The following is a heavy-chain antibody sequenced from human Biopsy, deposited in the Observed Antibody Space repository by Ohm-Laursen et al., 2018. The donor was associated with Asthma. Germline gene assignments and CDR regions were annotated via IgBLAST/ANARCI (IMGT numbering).Heavy chain of an antibody. CDR2: INTNTGKP. J-gene: IGHJ6*02. CDR3: AREGIFGADTEGMNV. CDR1: GYTFTRYA. V-gene: IGHV7-4-1*02. Sequence: ASSVKVSCKASGYTFTRYAINWVRQAPGQGLEWMGWINTNTGKPTYGQGFTGRFVFSLDTSARTAYLQINSLTAEDHAVYYCAREGIFGADTEGMNVWGQGTTVTVSS. D-gene: IGHD3-3*01.